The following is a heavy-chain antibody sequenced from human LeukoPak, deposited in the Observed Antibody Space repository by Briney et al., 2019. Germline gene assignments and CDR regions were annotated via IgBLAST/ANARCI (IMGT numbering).Heavy chain of an antibody. CDR2: INADGGRT. D-gene: IGHD1-26*01. Sequence: GRSLRLSCVASGFTFDGYAMHWVRQAPGKGLEWVSLINADGGRTYYADSVNGRFTISRDNSKNSLYLQMNSLRSEDSAVYYCATWAFHHGMDVWGQGTTVIVSS. CDR3: ATWAFHHGMDV. CDR1: GFTFDGYA. J-gene: IGHJ6*02. V-gene: IGHV3-43*02.